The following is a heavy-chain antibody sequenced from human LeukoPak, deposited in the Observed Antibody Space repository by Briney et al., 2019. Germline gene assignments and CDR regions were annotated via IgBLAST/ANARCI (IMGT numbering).Heavy chain of an antibody. V-gene: IGHV1-69*05. J-gene: IGHJ4*02. CDR2: IIPIFGTA. CDR3: ARGYCSSTSCFPLDY. D-gene: IGHD2-2*01. CDR1: GGTFSSYA. Sequence: ASVKVSCKASGGTFSSYAISWVRQAPGQGLEWMGGIIPIFGTANYAQKFQGRVTITTDKSTSTAYMELSSLRSEDTAVYYCARGYCSSTSCFPLDYWGQGTLVTVSS.